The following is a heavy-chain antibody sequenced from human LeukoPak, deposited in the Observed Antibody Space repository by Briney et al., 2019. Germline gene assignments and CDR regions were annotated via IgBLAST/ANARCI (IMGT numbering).Heavy chain of an antibody. V-gene: IGHV3-30-3*01. D-gene: IGHD3-10*01. J-gene: IGHJ4*02. CDR2: TSSDLNVK. CDR1: GFTFRNYV. CDR3: AREGYYGSGSPPSLYFDY. Sequence: GGSLRLSCAASGFTFRNYVIHWVRQAPGKGLEWVAVTSSDLNVKLYVDSVEGRFTISRDNSRSTLYLQMNSLRPEDTAIYYCAREGYYGSGSPPSLYFDYWGQGTLVTVSS.